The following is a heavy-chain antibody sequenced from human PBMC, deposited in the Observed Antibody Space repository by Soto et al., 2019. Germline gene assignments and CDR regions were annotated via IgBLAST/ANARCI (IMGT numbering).Heavy chain of an antibody. CDR1: GFTFSSYW. J-gene: IGHJ6*02. V-gene: IGHV3-7*03. CDR2: IKQDGSEK. Sequence: GGSLRLSCAASGFTFSSYWMSWVRQAPGKGLEWVANIKQDGSEKYYVDSVKGRFTISRDNAKNSLYLQMNSLRAEDTAVYYCARDIAAAGKRYPARNYYYYGMDVWGQGTTVTVSS. D-gene: IGHD6-13*01. CDR3: ARDIAAAGKRYPARNYYYYGMDV.